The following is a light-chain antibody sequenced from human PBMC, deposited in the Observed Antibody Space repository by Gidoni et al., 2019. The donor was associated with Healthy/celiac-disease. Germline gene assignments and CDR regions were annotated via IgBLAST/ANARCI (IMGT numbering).Light chain of an antibody. CDR1: QSISSY. Sequence: QMPQSPSSLSASVGDRVTIPCRASQSISSYLNWYQQKPGKAPKLLIYAASSLQSGVPSRFSGSGSGTEFTLTISSLQPEDFATYYCQQSYSTLTWTFGQXTKVEIK. V-gene: IGKV1-39*01. CDR2: AAS. CDR3: QQSYSTLTWT. J-gene: IGKJ1*01.